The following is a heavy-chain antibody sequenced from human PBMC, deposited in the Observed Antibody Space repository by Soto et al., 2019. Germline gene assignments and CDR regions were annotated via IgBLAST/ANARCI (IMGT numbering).Heavy chain of an antibody. CDR1: GYIFKTYW. CDR3: ARGGVSTRTFDY. D-gene: IGHD3-3*01. Sequence: GASLKISCKGSGYIFKTYWIAWVRQMPGKGLELMGIIYPSDSDTRYRPSFQGQVTISADKSISSAYLQWSSLRASDTAMYYCARGGVSTRTFDYWGQGTPVTVSS. CDR2: IYPSDSDT. J-gene: IGHJ4*02. V-gene: IGHV5-51*01.